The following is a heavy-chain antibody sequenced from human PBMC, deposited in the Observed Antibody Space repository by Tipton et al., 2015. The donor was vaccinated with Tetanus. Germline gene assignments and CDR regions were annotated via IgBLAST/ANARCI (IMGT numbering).Heavy chain of an antibody. D-gene: IGHD5-24*01. Sequence: SLRLSCAASGFTFSSYSMNWVRQAPGKGLEWVSSISSSSSYIYYADSVKGRFTISRDNAKNSLYLQMNSLRAEDTAVYYCARRGEWLQSHYYFDYWGQGTLVTVSS. CDR1: GFTFSSYS. V-gene: IGHV3-21*01. J-gene: IGHJ4*02. CDR3: ARRGEWLQSHYYFDY. CDR2: ISSSSSYI.